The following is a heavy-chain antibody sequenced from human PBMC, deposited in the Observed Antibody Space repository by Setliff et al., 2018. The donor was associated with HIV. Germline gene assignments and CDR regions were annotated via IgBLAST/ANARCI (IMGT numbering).Heavy chain of an antibody. CDR1: GLTFNYYW. V-gene: IGHV3-7*01. CDR3: SRAGVPWAFDL. D-gene: IGHD7-27*01. CDR2: INGDGSRI. Sequence: GGSLRLSCAASGLTFNYYWMIWVRQSPGEGLECVASINGDGSRINYLDSVRGRFTISRDNAKNSVHLQMNSLRAEDRAVYYCSRAGVPWAFDLWGQGTMVTVSS. J-gene: IGHJ3*01.